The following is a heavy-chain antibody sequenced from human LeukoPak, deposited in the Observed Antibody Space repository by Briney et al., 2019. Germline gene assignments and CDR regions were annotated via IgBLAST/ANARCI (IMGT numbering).Heavy chain of an antibody. V-gene: IGHV1-18*01. CDR3: ARDQWEPHFDY. CDR1: GYRFIIYG. CDR2: ISGYDGNA. Sequence: ASVTVSSKTSGYRFIIYGISWVRQAPGQGLERMGRISGYDGNAEYIQKFQGRVTMTTDTSTSTAHMELRSLTSDDTAVYYCARDQWEPHFDYWGQGTLVIVSS. D-gene: IGHD1-26*01. J-gene: IGHJ4*02.